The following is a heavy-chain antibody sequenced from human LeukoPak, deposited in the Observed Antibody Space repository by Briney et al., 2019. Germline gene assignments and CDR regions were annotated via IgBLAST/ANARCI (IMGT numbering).Heavy chain of an antibody. Sequence: PGGSLRLSCAASGFIFSAYGMNWVRQAPGKGLEWVSYITSSSSNIYYADSVKGRFTISRDNAKNSLYLQMNSLRAEDTAVYYCATNYDTTRPLDPWGQGTLVTVSS. J-gene: IGHJ5*02. CDR1: GFIFSAYG. CDR2: ITSSSSNI. V-gene: IGHV3-48*04. D-gene: IGHD3-22*01. CDR3: ATNYDTTRPLDP.